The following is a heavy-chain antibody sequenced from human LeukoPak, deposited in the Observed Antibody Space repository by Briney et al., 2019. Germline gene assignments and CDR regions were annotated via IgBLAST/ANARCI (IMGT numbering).Heavy chain of an antibody. CDR3: ARHPGGAYYYYYYGMDV. CDR1: GGSFSGYY. V-gene: IGHV4-34*01. J-gene: IGHJ6*02. Sequence: SETLSLTCAVYGGSFSGYYWSWICQPPGKGLEWIGEINHSGSTNYNPSLKSRVTISVDTSKNQFSLKLSSVTAADTAVYYCARHPGGAYYYYYYGMDVWGQGTTVTVSS. D-gene: IGHD1-26*01. CDR2: INHSGST.